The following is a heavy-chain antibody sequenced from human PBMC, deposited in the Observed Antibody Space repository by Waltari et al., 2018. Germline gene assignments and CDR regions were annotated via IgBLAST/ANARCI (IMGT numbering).Heavy chain of an antibody. V-gene: IGHV4-34*01. Sequence: QVQLQQWGAGLLKPSETLSLTCAVYGGSFRVYSWSWIRQPPGKGLDWSGEINHSGSSNDNPARKRRVTISVDTAKNQFSLKLSSVTAADTAVYYCARIAAAERDYWGQGTLVTVSS. D-gene: IGHD6-13*01. CDR1: GGSFRVYS. CDR3: ARIAAAERDY. CDR2: INHSGSS. J-gene: IGHJ4*02.